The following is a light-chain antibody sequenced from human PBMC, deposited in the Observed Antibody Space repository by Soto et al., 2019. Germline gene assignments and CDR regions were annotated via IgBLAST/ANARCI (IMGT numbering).Light chain of an antibody. CDR2: GAS. CDR1: QSVSSSY. V-gene: IGKV3-20*01. J-gene: IGKJ5*01. Sequence: EIVLTQSPGTLSLSPGERATLSCRASQSVSSSYLVWYQQKPGQAPRLLIYGASSRATGIPDRFSGSGSETEFTLTIRSLQSEDFAVYFCQQYNNWPSFGQGTRLE. CDR3: QQYNNWPS.